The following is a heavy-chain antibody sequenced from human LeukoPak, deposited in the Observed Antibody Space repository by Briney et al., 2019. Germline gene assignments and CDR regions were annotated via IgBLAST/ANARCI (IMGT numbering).Heavy chain of an antibody. CDR1: GFTFSSYS. CDR3: ARDDGDGGAFDI. CDR2: ISSSSSYI. J-gene: IGHJ3*02. D-gene: IGHD4-17*01. V-gene: IGHV3-21*01. Sequence: PGGSLRLSCAASGFTFSSYSMTWVRQAPGKGLEWVSSISSSSSYIYYADSVKGRFTISRDNAKNSLYLQMNSLRAEDTAVYYCARDDGDGGAFDIWGQGTMVTVSS.